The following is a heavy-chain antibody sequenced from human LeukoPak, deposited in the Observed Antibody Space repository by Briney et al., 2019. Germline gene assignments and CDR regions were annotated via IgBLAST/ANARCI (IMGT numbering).Heavy chain of an antibody. D-gene: IGHD5-18*01. J-gene: IGHJ4*02. CDR2: IRYDGSNE. V-gene: IGHV3-30*02. Sequence: GGSLRLSCAASGFTFSSYGMHWVRQAPGKGLEWVAFIRYDGSNEYYADSVKGRFTISRDNSKNTLYLQMNSLRAEDTAVYYCAKGERSYGPFDYWGQGTLVTVSS. CDR1: GFTFSSYG. CDR3: AKGERSYGPFDY.